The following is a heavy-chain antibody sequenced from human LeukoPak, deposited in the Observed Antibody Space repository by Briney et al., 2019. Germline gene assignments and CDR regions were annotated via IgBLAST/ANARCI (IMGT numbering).Heavy chain of an antibody. CDR3: VRGSGSYYDFDY. J-gene: IGHJ4*02. V-gene: IGHV3-13*04. Sequence: PGGSLRLSCAASGFTFSSYDMHWVPQTTGKGLEWVSAIGPTGDTYYPGSVKGRFTISRENAKNSLYLQMNSLRAGDTAVYYCVRGSGSYYDFDYWGQGTLVTVSS. CDR1: GFTFSSYD. CDR2: IGPTGDT. D-gene: IGHD3-10*01.